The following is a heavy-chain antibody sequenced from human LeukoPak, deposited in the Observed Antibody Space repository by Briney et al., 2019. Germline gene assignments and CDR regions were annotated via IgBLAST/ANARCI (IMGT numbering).Heavy chain of an antibody. D-gene: IGHD5-18*01. Sequence: GGSLRLSCAASGFTFSSYEMNWVRQAPGKGLEWVSFIYSDNTHYSDSVKGRFTISRDSAENSVYLQMNSLRAEDTALYYCARDRGYGPNYFDYWGQGTLVTVSS. CDR3: ARDRGYGPNYFDY. J-gene: IGHJ4*02. V-gene: IGHV3-21*04. CDR1: GFTFSSYE. CDR2: IYSDNT.